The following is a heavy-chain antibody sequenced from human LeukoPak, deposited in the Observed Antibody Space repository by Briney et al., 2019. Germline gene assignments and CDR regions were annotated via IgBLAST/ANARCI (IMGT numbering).Heavy chain of an antibody. CDR1: GYTFTGYY. CDR2: INPNSGGT. CDR3: ARGALLLWFGEQGSYDY. D-gene: IGHD3-10*01. J-gene: IGHJ4*02. Sequence: ASVKVSCKASGYTFTGYYMHWVRRAPGQGLEWMGWINPNSGGTNYAQKFQGWVTMTRDTSISTAYMELSRLRSDDTAVYYCARGALLLWFGEQGSYDYWGQGTLVTVSS. V-gene: IGHV1-2*04.